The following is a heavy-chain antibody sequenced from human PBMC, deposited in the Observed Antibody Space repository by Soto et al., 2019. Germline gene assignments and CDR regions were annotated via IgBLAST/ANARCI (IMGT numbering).Heavy chain of an antibody. D-gene: IGHD2-2*01. Sequence: RLLESGPGLVKSSETLTLTCSVSGGSVATGGTYWSWARLLPGKGLQWVGYIYYTGAAYYNPALQSQATISLDTSENQFSLKLTSVPAADTAVYFCASGTFNTISFDFGGQGRLVTVSS. CDR1: GGSVATGGTY. V-gene: IGHV4-31*01. CDR2: IYYTGAA. J-gene: IGHJ4*02. CDR3: ASGTFNTISFDF.